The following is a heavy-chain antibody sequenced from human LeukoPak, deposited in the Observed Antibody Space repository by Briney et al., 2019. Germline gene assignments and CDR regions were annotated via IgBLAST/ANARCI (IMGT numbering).Heavy chain of an antibody. Sequence: SETLSLTCTVSGGSIKSSHWSWIRQPAGKGLEWIAIIYNSGGTNYNPSLKSRVTISRDTSKNQFSLTLTSVTAADTAVYYCASDLTVPPYNWFDPWGQGTLVTVSS. CDR3: ASDLTVPPYNWFDP. CDR1: GGSIKSSH. J-gene: IGHJ5*02. CDR2: IYNSGGT. V-gene: IGHV4-4*07. D-gene: IGHD7-27*01.